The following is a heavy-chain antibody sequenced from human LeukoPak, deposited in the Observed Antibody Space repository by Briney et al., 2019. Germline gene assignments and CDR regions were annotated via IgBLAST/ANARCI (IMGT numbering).Heavy chain of an antibody. D-gene: IGHD3-9*01. CDR1: GFTFSSYW. Sequence: QPGGSLRLSCAASGFTFSSYWMHWVRQAPGKRLVWVSRINSDGSSTSYADSVKGRFTISRDNAKNTLYLQMNSLRTEDTAVYYCARDPSYYDILTGYYYYHGMDVWGQGTTVTVSS. CDR2: INSDGSST. V-gene: IGHV3-74*01. J-gene: IGHJ6*02. CDR3: ARDPSYYDILTGYYYYHGMDV.